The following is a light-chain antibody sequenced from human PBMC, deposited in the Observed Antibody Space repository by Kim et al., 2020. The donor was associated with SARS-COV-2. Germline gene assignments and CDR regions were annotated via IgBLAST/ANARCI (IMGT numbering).Light chain of an antibody. J-gene: IGLJ3*02. CDR1: SSDVGGYNY. V-gene: IGLV2-11*01. CDR3: CSYAGSYTPWV. CDR2: DVS. Sequence: QSVTLSCTGTSSDVGGYNYVSWYQQHPGKAPKLMIYDVSKRPSGVPDRFSGSKSGNTASLTISGLQAEDEADYYCCSYAGSYTPWVFGGGTQLTVL.